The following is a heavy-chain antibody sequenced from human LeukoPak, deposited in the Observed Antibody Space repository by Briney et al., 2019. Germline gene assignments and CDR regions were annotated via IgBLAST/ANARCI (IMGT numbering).Heavy chain of an antibody. CDR2: ISGSGGST. CDR3: AKASAMIVVVSKHFDY. J-gene: IGHJ4*02. CDR1: GFTFSSYA. D-gene: IGHD3-22*01. V-gene: IGHV3-23*01. Sequence: PGGSLRLSCAASGFTFSSYAMSWVRQAPGKGLEWVSAISGSGGSTYYADSVKGRFTISRDNSKNTLYLQMNSLRAEDTAVYYCAKASAMIVVVSKHFDYWAQGTRATVSS.